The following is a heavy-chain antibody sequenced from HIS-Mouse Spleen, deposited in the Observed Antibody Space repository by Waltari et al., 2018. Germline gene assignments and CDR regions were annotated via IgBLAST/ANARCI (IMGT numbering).Heavy chain of an antibody. V-gene: IGHV6-1*01. CDR3: ARWAVSSGWYFDY. J-gene: IGHJ4*02. CDR2: TYSRSKCYN. CDR1: GDSVSSNSAA. D-gene: IGHD6-19*01. Sequence: QVQLQQSGPGLVKPSQTLSLTCAISGDSVSSNSAAWNWFRQSPSRGLEWLGRTYSRSKCYNDYAVSVESRITINPDTSKNQFSLQLNSVTPEDTAVYYCARWAVSSGWYFDYWGQGTLVTVSS.